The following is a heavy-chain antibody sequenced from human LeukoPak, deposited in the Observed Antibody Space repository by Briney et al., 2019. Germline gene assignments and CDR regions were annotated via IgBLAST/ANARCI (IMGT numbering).Heavy chain of an antibody. D-gene: IGHD3-22*01. CDR2: ISSSGNT. Sequence: SETLSLTCTVSGGSISSHYWSWIRQPPGKGLEWIGYISSSGNTHYNPSLKTRVAISVDSSKNQFTLKLDSVSAADTAVYYCARAVSITMIVHWFDPWGQGTLVTVSS. V-gene: IGHV4-59*11. J-gene: IGHJ5*02. CDR3: ARAVSITMIVHWFDP. CDR1: GGSISSHY.